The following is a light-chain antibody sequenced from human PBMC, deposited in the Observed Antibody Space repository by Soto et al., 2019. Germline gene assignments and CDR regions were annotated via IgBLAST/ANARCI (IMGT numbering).Light chain of an antibody. CDR2: DVS. J-gene: IGLJ2*01. CDR3: SSYISSSLVV. CDR1: SSDVGGYDY. Sequence: QSVLTQPASVSGSPGQSITISCTGTSSDVGGYDYVSWYQQHPGKAPKLMIYDVSSRPSGVSNRFSGSKSGNTASLTISGLQAEDEADYYCSSYISSSLVVFCGGTKLTVL. V-gene: IGLV2-14*01.